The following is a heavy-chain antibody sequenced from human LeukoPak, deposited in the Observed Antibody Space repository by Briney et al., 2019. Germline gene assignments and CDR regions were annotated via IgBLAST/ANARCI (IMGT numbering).Heavy chain of an antibody. CDR3: AREACSSGSCDAFDV. J-gene: IGHJ3*01. CDR2: INHSGTT. D-gene: IGHD2-15*01. CDR1: GGSISSYY. V-gene: IGHV4-34*01. Sequence: PSETLSLTCTVSGGSISSYYWSWMRQSPGKGLEWIGEINHSGTTNYNPSLKSRVSMSVDTSKKQFSLKLSSVTAADTAVYYCAREACSSGSCDAFDVWGQGTMVTVSS.